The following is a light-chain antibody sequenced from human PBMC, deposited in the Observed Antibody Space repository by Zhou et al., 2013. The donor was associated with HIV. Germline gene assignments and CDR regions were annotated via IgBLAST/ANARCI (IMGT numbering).Light chain of an antibody. J-gene: IGKJ1*01. CDR3: QKYNSDPWT. CDR2: KAS. CDR1: QSISSR. V-gene: IGKV1-5*03. Sequence: DIQMTQSPSTLSASVGDSVTIKCRASQSISSRLAWYQQRPGKAPKLLIYKASTLESGVTSRFSGSGSGTDFTLTIDSLQPEDVATYYCQKYNSDPWTFGQGTKVEI.